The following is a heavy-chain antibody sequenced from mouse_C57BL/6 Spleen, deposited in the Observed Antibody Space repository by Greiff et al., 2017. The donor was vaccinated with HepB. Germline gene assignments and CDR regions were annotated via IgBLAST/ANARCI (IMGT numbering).Heavy chain of an antibody. V-gene: IGHV3-6*01. CDR3: ARAFYYDYRAWFAY. CDR1: GYSITSGYY. Sequence: ESGPGLVKPSQSLSLTCSVTGYSITSGYYWNWIRQFPGNKLEWMGYISYDGSNNYNPSLKNRISITRDTSKNQFFLKLNSVTTEDTATYYCARAFYYDYRAWFAYWGQGTLVTVSA. CDR2: ISYDGSN. J-gene: IGHJ3*01. D-gene: IGHD2-4*01.